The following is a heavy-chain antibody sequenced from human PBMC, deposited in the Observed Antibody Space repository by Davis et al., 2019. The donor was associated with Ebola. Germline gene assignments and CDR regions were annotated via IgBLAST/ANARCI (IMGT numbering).Heavy chain of an antibody. J-gene: IGHJ6*02. CDR3: ARLWGYCSSTSCSDLLYYYYGMDV. CDR2: INHDGNT. V-gene: IGHV4-34*01. CDR1: GGSFSGYY. D-gene: IGHD2-2*01. Sequence: SETLSLTCAVYGGSFSGYYWSWIRQPPGKGLEWIGEINHDGNTKYNPSLKRRVTMSVDTSNNQFSLRLTSVTAADTAMYYCARLWGYCSSTSCSDLLYYYYGMDVWGQGTTVTVSS.